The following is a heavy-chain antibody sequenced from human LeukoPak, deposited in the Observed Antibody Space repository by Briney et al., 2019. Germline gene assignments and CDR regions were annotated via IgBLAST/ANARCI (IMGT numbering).Heavy chain of an antibody. Sequence: GGSLRLSCAASGFTFSSYWMSWVRQAPGKGLEWVANINQDESEENFVDSVKCRFSISRDNAKRSLYLQMNSLRAEDTAMYYCARDRGYSTFDFWGQGTLVTVSS. D-gene: IGHD4-11*01. CDR3: ARDRGYSTFDF. J-gene: IGHJ4*02. CDR2: INQDESEE. CDR1: GFTFSSYW. V-gene: IGHV3-7*04.